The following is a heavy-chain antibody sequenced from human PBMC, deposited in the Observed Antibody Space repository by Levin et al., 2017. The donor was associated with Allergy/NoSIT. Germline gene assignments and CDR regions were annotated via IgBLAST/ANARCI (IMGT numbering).Heavy chain of an antibody. J-gene: IGHJ5*02. V-gene: IGHV4-31*03. CDR1: GGSIISGAYY. CDR3: ARYYFDDSGYSNWFDP. CDR2: MHYSGTS. Sequence: PSETLSLTCTVSGGSIISGAYYWGWIRQHPGKGLEWIGYMHYSGTSYFNPSLKSRLTISVDTSKNQFSLKLSSVTAADTAVYYCARYYFDDSGYSNWFDPWGQGILVTVSS. D-gene: IGHD3-22*01.